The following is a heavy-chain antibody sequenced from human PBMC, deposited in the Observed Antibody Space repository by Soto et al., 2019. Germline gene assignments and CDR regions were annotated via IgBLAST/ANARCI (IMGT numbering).Heavy chain of an antibody. V-gene: IGHV1-69*01. D-gene: IGHD2-8*01. CDR3: ARGCISHGWFDS. J-gene: IGHJ5*01. CDR1: GGSFSTYG. CDR2: FIPMLGTS. Sequence: QVQLVQSGAEVKKPGSSMNVSCKASGGSFSTYGITWVRQAPGQGPEWMGGFIPMLGTSNYAQKFQGRLTITADESTNTAYMGLSSLRSDDTAVYYCARGCISHGWFDSWGQGTRVTVSS.